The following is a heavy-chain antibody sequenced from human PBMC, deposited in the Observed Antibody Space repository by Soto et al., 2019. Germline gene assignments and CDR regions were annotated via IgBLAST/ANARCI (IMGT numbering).Heavy chain of an antibody. V-gene: IGHV3-7*05. CDR1: GFTFSSYW. CDR3: ARLGGSGWSMDF. J-gene: IGHJ4*02. D-gene: IGHD6-19*01. Sequence: EVPLVESGGALVQPGGSLRLSCAASGFTFSSYWMSWVRQAPGKGLEWVADIKQDGSEKYYVDSVKGRFTISRDNAKNSLYVQMNSLRAEDTAVYYCARLGGSGWSMDFWGRGTLVTVST. CDR2: IKQDGSEK.